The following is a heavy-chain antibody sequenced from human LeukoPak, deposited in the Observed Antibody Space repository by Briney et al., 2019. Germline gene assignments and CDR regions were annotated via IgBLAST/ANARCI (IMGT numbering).Heavy chain of an antibody. CDR2: IYYSGST. Sequence: NPSETLSLTCTVSGGSISSSSYYWGWIRQPPGKGLEWIGSIYYSGSTYYNPSLKSRVTISVDTSKNQFSLRLSSVTAADTAVYYCARRPYTIGWYYYFDYWGQGTLVTVSS. V-gene: IGHV4-39*01. CDR3: ARRPYTIGWYYYFDY. CDR1: GGSISSSSYY. J-gene: IGHJ4*02. D-gene: IGHD6-19*01.